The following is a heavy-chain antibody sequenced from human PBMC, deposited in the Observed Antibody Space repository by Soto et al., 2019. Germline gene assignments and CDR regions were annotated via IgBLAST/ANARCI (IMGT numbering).Heavy chain of an antibody. V-gene: IGHV3-30*18. D-gene: IGHD3-3*01. Sequence: GGSLRLSCAASGFTFSSYGMHWVRQAPGKGLEWVAVISYDGSNKYYADSVKGRFTISRDNSKNTLYLQMNSLRAEDTAVYYCANTPLVLRFLEWLIPDAFDIWGQGTMVTVSS. CDR2: ISYDGSNK. CDR1: GFTFSSYG. J-gene: IGHJ3*02. CDR3: ANTPLVLRFLEWLIPDAFDI.